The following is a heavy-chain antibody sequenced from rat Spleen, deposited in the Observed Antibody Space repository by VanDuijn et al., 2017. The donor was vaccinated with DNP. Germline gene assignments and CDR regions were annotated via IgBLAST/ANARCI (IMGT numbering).Heavy chain of an antibody. CDR2: IIYDGSST. CDR3: ATQEAYYGEDA. CDR1: GFTFSDYN. Sequence: EVQLVESGGGFVQPGRSLKLSCAASGFTFSDYNMAWVRQAPKKGLEWVATIIYDGSSTYYRDSVKGRFTISRDNAKSTLYLKMDSLRSEDTATYYCATQEAYYGEDAWGQGTSVTVSS. D-gene: IGHD1-6*01. V-gene: IGHV5S10*01. J-gene: IGHJ4*01.